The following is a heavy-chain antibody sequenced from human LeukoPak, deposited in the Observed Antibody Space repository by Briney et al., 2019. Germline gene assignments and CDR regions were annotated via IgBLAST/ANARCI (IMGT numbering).Heavy chain of an antibody. V-gene: IGHV3-21*06. CDR3: ARDRYSDSSGYYFYFYGMDV. D-gene: IGHD3-22*01. Sequence: PGGSLRLSCAASGFTFSSYSMNWVRQAPGKGLEWVSSISSSSNYIHYADSMKGRFTISRDNAKNSLYLQMNGLRAEDTAVYYCARDRYSDSSGYYFYFYGMDVWGQGTTVTSP. CDR2: ISSSSNYI. J-gene: IGHJ6*02. CDR1: GFTFSSYS.